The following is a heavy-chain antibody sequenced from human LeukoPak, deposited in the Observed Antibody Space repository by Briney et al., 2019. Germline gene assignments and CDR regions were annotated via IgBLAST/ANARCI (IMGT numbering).Heavy chain of an antibody. CDR3: ATARAVAGLRGSWWFDP. Sequence: ASVKVSCKVSGYTLTELSMHWVRQAPGKGLEWMGGFDPEDGETIYAQKFQGRVTMTEDTSTDTAYMELCSLRSEDTAVYYCATARAVAGLRGSWWFDPWGQGTLVTVSS. V-gene: IGHV1-24*01. J-gene: IGHJ5*02. CDR1: GYTLTELS. D-gene: IGHD6-19*01. CDR2: FDPEDGET.